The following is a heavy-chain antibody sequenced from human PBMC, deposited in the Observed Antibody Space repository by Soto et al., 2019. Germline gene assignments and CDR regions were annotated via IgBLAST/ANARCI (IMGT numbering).Heavy chain of an antibody. CDR3: ARDRAYSRRGYYYGMDV. CDR2: IDDGAKV. D-gene: IGHD2-21*01. J-gene: IGHJ6*02. CDR1: GGSFSGYH. Sequence: SETLSLTCAVYGGSFSGYHWGWIRQPPGKGLEWIGSIDDGAKVYYNPSLRGRVTISVDTSKNQFSLKLSSVTAADTAVYYCARDRAYSRRGYYYGMDVWGQGTTVTVSS. V-gene: IGHV4-34*01.